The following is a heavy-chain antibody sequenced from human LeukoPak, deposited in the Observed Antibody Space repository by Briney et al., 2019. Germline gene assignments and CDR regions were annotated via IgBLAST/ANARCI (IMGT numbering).Heavy chain of an antibody. D-gene: IGHD6-19*01. V-gene: IGHV3-74*01. CDR3: ARVIYSGWEGELSD. J-gene: IGHJ4*02. CDR2: INWDGSTT. Sequence: PGGSLRLSCAASGYTFSGYCMHWARQPPGKGLVWVSGINWDGSTTGYADFVMGRFSNSRDDDKNILYLQMNSQRAEDAGVYYCARVIYSGWEGELSDWGQGTLVTVSS. CDR1: GYTFSGYC.